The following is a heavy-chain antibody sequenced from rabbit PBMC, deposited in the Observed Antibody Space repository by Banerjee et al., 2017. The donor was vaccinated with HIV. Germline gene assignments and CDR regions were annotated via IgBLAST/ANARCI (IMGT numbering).Heavy chain of an antibody. V-gene: IGHV1S45*01. CDR3: ARDPGGSGDL. D-gene: IGHD1-1*01. CDR2: IYLGSSGST. CDR1: GFSFSSYYW. J-gene: IGHJ3*01. Sequence: EESGGDLVKPEGSLTLTCTASGFSFSSYYWICWVRQAPGKGLEWIACIYLGSSGSTWYASWVNGRFTISKTSSTTVTLQMTSLTAADTATYFCARDPGGSGDLWGQGTLVTVS.